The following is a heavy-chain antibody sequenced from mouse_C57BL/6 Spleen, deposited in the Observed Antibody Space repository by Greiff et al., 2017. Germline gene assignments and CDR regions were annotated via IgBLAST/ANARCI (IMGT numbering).Heavy chain of an antibody. V-gene: IGHV3-6*01. CDR3: ARVSNYAAMDY. D-gene: IGHD2-5*01. CDR2: ISYDGSN. CDR1: GYSITSGYY. Sequence: EVQLQQSGPGLVKPSQSLSLTCSVTGYSITSGYYWNWIRQFPGNKLEWMGYISYDGSNNYNPSLKNRISITRDTSKNQFFLKLNSVTTEDTATYYCARVSNYAAMDYWGQGTSVTVSS. J-gene: IGHJ4*01.